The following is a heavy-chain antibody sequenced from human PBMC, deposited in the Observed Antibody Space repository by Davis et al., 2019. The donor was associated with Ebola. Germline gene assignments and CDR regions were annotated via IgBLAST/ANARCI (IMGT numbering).Heavy chain of an antibody. D-gene: IGHD4-17*01. Sequence: GESLKISCAASGFTFSDYAMAWLRQSPGKGLEWVANTKQDGSEIHYVDSVKGRFTISRDNTKNSLYLQMNSLRDEDTALYYCSRGGAVKFDYWGQGTLVTVSS. CDR1: GFTFSDYA. CDR2: TKQDGSEI. V-gene: IGHV3-7*01. CDR3: SRGGAVKFDY. J-gene: IGHJ4*02.